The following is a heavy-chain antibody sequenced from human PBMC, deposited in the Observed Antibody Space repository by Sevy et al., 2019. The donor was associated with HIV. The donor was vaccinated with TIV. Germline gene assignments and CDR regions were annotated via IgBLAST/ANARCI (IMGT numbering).Heavy chain of an antibody. J-gene: IGHJ4*02. CDR1: GFTFSIYT. Sequence: GGCLRLSCAASGFTFSIYTMSWVRQAPGKGLEWVSTFCFGGSKIYYADSVKGRFTISRVNSRNTVYLQMNSLRADDTAVYYCAREGCTQPHDYWGQGTLVTVSS. CDR3: AREGCTQPHDY. CDR2: FCFGGSKI. V-gene: IGHV3-23*01. D-gene: IGHD2-8*01.